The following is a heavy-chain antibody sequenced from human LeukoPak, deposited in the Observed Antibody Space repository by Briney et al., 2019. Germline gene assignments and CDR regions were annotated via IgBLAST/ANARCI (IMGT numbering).Heavy chain of an antibody. D-gene: IGHD2-15*01. CDR3: ARGTPGYCSGGSCYDGSFDY. CDR1: GFTFSSYA. V-gene: IGHV3-30-3*01. Sequence: GGSLRLSCAASGFTFSSYAMPWVRQAPGKGLEWVAVISYDGSNKYYADSVKGRFTISRDNSKNTLYLQMNSLRAEDTAVYYCARGTPGYCSGGSCYDGSFDYWGQGTLVTVSS. CDR2: ISYDGSNK. J-gene: IGHJ4*02.